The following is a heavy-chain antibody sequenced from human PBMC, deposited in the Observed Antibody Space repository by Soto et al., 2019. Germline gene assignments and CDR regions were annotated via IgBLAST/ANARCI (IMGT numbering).Heavy chain of an antibody. V-gene: IGHV4-34*01. CDR2: INHSGST. CDR1: GGSFSGYY. Sequence: QVPLQQWGAGLLKPSETLSLTCAVYGGSFSGYYWSWIRQPPGKGLEWVGEINHSGSTNYNPSLKSRVTISVDTSKNQFSLKLSSVAAADTAVYYCARGGELSLKYFDYWGQGTLVTVSS. D-gene: IGHD3-16*02. J-gene: IGHJ4*02. CDR3: ARGGELSLKYFDY.